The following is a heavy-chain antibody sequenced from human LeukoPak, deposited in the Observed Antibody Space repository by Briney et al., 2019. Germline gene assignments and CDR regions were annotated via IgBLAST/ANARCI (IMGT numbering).Heavy chain of an antibody. D-gene: IGHD3-16*01. Sequence: PSETLSLTCTVSGGSINSNTYCWGCIRRPPGKGLECIASIYSSGSTSYNPSLKSGVTISLDMSKNQFSLKLSSVTAADTAVYYCVRDGTRLGEFDYWGQGTPVTVSS. CDR1: GGSINSNTYC. J-gene: IGHJ4*02. CDR3: VRDGTRLGEFDY. V-gene: IGHV4-39*07. CDR2: IYSSGST.